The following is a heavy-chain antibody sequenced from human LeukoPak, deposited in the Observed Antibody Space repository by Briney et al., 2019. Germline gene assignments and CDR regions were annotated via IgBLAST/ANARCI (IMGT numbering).Heavy chain of an antibody. V-gene: IGHV3-21*05. CDR1: GFTFSSYW. CDR2: ISGNSGDI. Sequence: GGSLRLSCAVSGFTFSSYWMSWVRQAPGKGLEWLSYISGNSGDINYLDSVRGRFTISRDNAKNSLYLQMNSLRVEDTAVYYCTRDPRRLDYLGQGTLVTVSS. CDR3: TRDPRRLDY. J-gene: IGHJ4*02.